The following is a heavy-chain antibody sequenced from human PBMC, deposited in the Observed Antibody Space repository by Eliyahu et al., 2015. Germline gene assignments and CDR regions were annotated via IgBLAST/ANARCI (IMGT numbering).Heavy chain of an antibody. CDR2: ISYDGSNK. CDR3: ARDGVSYGSGAYLEY. Sequence: QVQLVESGGGVVQPGWSLRLSCAASGFXFXTYPMHWVRQAPGKGLEWVAVISYDGSNKYYADSVKGRFTISRDNSKNTLYLQMNSLTAEDTAVYYCARDGVSYGSGAYLEYWGQGTLVTVSS. J-gene: IGHJ4*02. V-gene: IGHV3-30*04. D-gene: IGHD3-10*01. CDR1: GFXFXTYP.